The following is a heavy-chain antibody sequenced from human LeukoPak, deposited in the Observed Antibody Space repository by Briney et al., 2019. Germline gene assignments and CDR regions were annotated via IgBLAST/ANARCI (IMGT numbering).Heavy chain of an antibody. CDR3: ARLRYSNYTFDP. D-gene: IGHD4-11*01. Sequence: SETLSLTCTVSGGSISSGGYYWSWIRQHPGKGLEWIGYIYYSGSTYYNPSLKSRVTISVDTSKNQFSLKLSSVTAADTAVYYCARLRYSNYTFDPWGQGTLATVSS. CDR2: IYYSGST. V-gene: IGHV4-31*03. CDR1: GGSISSGGYY. J-gene: IGHJ5*02.